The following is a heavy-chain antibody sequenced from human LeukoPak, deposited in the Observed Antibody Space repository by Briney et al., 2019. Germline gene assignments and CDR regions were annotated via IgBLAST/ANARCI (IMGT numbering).Heavy chain of an antibody. CDR3: ARGGMMTTVTTGWFDP. CDR2: ISAYNGNT. J-gene: IGHJ5*02. D-gene: IGHD4-17*01. CDR1: GYTFTSYG. V-gene: IGHV1-18*01. Sequence: GASVKVSCKASGYTFTSYGISWVRQAPGQGLEWMGWISAYNGNTNYAQKLQGRVTMTTDTSTSTAYMELRSLRSDDTAVYYCARGGMMTTVTTGWFDPWGQGTLVTVSS.